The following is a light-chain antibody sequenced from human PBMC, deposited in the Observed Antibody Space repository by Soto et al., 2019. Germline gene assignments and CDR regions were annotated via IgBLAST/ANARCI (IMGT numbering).Light chain of an antibody. Sequence: IVLTQSPATLSLSPGERATLSCRASQSVRTYVTWYQQKPGQAHRLLIYHASHMSNGIPARFSGSGSGTDFTLTISSLDPEDLAVYYCQYRGTGSPSFTFGPRTKVTIK. J-gene: IGKJ3*01. V-gene: IGKV3-11*01. CDR1: QSVRTY. CDR3: QYRGTGSPSFT. CDR2: HAS.